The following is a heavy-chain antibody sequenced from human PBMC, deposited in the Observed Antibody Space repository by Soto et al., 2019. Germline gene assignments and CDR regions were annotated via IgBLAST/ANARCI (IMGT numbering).Heavy chain of an antibody. CDR2: IKQDANEM. V-gene: IGHV3-7*01. J-gene: IGHJ3*02. Sequence: EVQVVESGGGLVQPGGSLRLSCAASGFRFSTYWMSWVRQAPGKGLEWLANIKQDANEMYYVDSVKGRFTISGDSAKNSLFLIMDSLRVEDKAVYYCAAYNTSGHAAFDIWGQGTMVSVSS. CDR1: GFRFSTYW. CDR3: AAYNTSGHAAFDI. D-gene: IGHD1-20*01.